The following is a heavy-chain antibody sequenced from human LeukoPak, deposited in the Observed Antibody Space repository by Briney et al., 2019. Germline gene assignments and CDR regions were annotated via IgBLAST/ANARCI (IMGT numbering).Heavy chain of an antibody. V-gene: IGHV1-69*13. CDR3: AISMATITFSWFDP. CDR2: IIPIFGTA. D-gene: IGHD5-24*01. Sequence: ASVKVSCKASGYTFTSYDINWVRQAPGQGLEWMGGIIPIFGTANYAQKFQGRVTITADESTSTAYMELSSLRSEDTAVYYCAISMATITFSWFDPWGQGTLVTVSS. CDR1: GYTFTSYD. J-gene: IGHJ5*02.